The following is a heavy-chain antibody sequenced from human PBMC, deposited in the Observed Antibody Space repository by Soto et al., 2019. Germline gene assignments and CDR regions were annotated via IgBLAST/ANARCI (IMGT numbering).Heavy chain of an antibody. V-gene: IGHV1-69*13. D-gene: IGHD5-18*01. CDR2: IIPIFGTA. Sequence: SVKVSCKASGGTFSSYAISWVRQAPGQGLEWMGGIIPIFGTANYAQKFQGRVTITADESTSTAYMELSSLRSEDTAVYYCATVDVDTAMAGDYWGQGTLVTVSS. J-gene: IGHJ4*02. CDR3: ATVDVDTAMAGDY. CDR1: GGTFSSYA.